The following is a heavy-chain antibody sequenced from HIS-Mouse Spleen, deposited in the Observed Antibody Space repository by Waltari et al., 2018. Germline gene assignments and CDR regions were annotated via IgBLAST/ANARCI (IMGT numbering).Heavy chain of an antibody. CDR2: ISYDGSNK. Sequence: QVQLVESGGGVVQPGRSLRLSCAASGFTFSSYGMHWVRQAPGKGLEWVAVISYDGSNKYYADSVKGRFTISRDNSKNTLYLQMNSLRAEDTAVYYCAKASSGWLDYWGQGNLVTVSS. V-gene: IGHV3-30*18. CDR3: AKASSGWLDY. CDR1: GFTFSSYG. J-gene: IGHJ4*02. D-gene: IGHD6-19*01.